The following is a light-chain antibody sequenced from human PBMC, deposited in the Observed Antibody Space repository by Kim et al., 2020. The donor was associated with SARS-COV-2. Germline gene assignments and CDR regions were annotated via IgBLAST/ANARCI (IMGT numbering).Light chain of an antibody. J-gene: IGLJ3*02. CDR3: SSYTSSSTWV. V-gene: IGLV2-18*02. Sequence: GQSFPISCPGTSSDVGSYNRVSWYQQPPGTAPKLMIYEVSNRPSGVPDRFSGSKSGNTASLTISGLQAEDEADYYCSSYTSSSTWVFGGGTQLTVL. CDR2: EVS. CDR1: SSDVGSYNR.